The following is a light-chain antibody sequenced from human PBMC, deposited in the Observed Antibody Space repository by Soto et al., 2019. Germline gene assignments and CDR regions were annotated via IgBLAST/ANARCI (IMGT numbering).Light chain of an antibody. CDR3: SSYTRDTALV. J-gene: IGLJ1*01. Sequence: QSVLTPPASVSGTPGQSISISCTGTSSDVGTYNYVPWYQHHPGKAPKLIIYAVSNRPSGVSNRFSGSKSGSTASLTISGLQAEDEADYHCSSYTRDTALVFGTGTKVTVL. V-gene: IGLV2-14*01. CDR2: AVS. CDR1: SSDVGTYNY.